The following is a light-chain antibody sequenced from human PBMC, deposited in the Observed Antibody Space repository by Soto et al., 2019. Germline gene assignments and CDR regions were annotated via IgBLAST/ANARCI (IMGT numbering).Light chain of an antibody. CDR1: SSDVGGYNY. J-gene: IGLJ1*01. V-gene: IGLV2-14*01. Sequence: QSALAQPASVSGSPGQSITISCTGTSSDVGGYNYVSWYQQHPGKAHKLMIYDVSNRPSGVSNRFSGSKSGNTASLTISWLQAEDEADYYCSSYTSSSSVVFGTGTKVTVL. CDR3: SSYTSSSSVV. CDR2: DVS.